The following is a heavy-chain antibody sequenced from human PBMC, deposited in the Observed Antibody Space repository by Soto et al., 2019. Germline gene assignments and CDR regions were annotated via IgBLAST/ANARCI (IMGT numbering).Heavy chain of an antibody. Sequence: LETLSLTCAVYGGSFSGYYWSWIRQPPGEGLEWIGEINHSGSTNYNPSLKSRVTISVDTSKNQFSLKLSSVTAADTAVYYCARGRYYGSKNWFDPWGQGTLVTVSS. V-gene: IGHV4-34*01. CDR1: GGSFSGYY. CDR2: INHSGST. CDR3: ARGRYYGSKNWFDP. D-gene: IGHD3-10*01. J-gene: IGHJ5*02.